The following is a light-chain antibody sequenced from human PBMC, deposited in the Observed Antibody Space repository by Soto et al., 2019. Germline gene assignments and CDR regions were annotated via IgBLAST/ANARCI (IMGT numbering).Light chain of an antibody. CDR2: EVS. V-gene: IGLV2-8*01. CDR3: SSYAGSKNLGV. J-gene: IGLJ1*01. Sequence: QSVLTQPPSASGSPGQSVTMSCTGTSSDVGGYNYVSWYQQYPGKAPKLMMYEVSKRPSGVPERFSGSKSGNTASLTVSGLQAEDDADYYCSSYAGSKNLGVFGTGTKVTVL. CDR1: SSDVGGYNY.